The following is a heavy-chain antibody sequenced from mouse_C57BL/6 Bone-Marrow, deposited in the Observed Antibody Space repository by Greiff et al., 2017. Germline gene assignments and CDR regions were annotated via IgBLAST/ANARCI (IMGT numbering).Heavy chain of an antibody. V-gene: IGHV1-42*01. Sequence: EVKLMESGPELVKPGASVKISCKASGYSFTGYYMNWVKQSPEKSLEWIGEINPSTGGTTYNQKFKAKATLTVDKSSSTAYMQLKSLTSEGSAVYYCARWGYYFFLDYWGQGTSVTVSS. J-gene: IGHJ4*01. D-gene: IGHD2-12*01. CDR2: INPSTGGT. CDR3: ARWGYYFFLDY. CDR1: GYSFTGYY.